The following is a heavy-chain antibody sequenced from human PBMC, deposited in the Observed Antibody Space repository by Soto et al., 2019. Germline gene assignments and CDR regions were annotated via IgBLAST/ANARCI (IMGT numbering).Heavy chain of an antibody. Sequence: GGSLRLSCVASGFTFSDHYMTWIRQAPGKGLEWLSYISTSSSYTNYADSVKGRFTISRDNAMNSLYLQMNSLRAEDTAVYYCALVRTYYDILVFDPWGQGTLVTVSS. CDR3: ALVRTYYDILVFDP. D-gene: IGHD3-9*01. J-gene: IGHJ5*02. V-gene: IGHV3-11*03. CDR1: GFTFSDHY. CDR2: ISTSSSYT.